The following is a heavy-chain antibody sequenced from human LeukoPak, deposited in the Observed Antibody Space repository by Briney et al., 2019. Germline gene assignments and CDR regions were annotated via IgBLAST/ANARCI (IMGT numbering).Heavy chain of an antibody. CDR2: ISYDGSNK. CDR1: GFTFSSYG. D-gene: IGHD3-10*01. V-gene: IGHV3-30*18. CDR3: AKDGWVITMVRGVTARLSDDYYYYYMDV. Sequence: GGSLRLSCAASGFTFSSYGMHWVRQAPGKGLEWVAVISYDGSNKYYADSVKGRFTISRDNSKNTLYLQMNSLRAEDTAVYYCAKDGWVITMVRGVTARLSDDYYYYYMDVWGKGTTVTVSS. J-gene: IGHJ6*03.